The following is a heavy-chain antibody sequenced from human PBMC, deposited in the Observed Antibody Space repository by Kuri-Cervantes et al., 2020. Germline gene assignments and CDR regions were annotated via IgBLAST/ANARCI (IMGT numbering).Heavy chain of an antibody. J-gene: IGHJ2*01. V-gene: IGHV4-59*12. CDR2: IYHSGST. CDR1: GGSISSYY. D-gene: IGHD6-13*01. CDR3: ARGGYSSSRARWYFDL. Sequence: GSLRLSCTVSGGSISSYYWSWIRQPPGKGLEWIGSIYHSGSTYYNPSLKSRVTISVDTSKNQFSLKLSSVTAADTAVYYCARGGYSSSRARWYFDLWGRGTLVTVSS.